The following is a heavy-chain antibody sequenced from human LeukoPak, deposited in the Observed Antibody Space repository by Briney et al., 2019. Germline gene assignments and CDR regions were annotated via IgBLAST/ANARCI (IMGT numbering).Heavy chain of an antibody. D-gene: IGHD5-24*01. V-gene: IGHV4-30-4*08. J-gene: IGHJ4*02. Sequence: PSETLSLTCTVSGGSISSGDYYWSWIRQPPGKGLEWIGYIHYSGSTYYNPSLKSRVTISVDTSKNQFSLKLSSVTAADTAVYYCARNRDGYNSFDYWGQGTLVTVSS. CDR2: IHYSGST. CDR3: ARNRDGYNSFDY. CDR1: GGSISSGDYY.